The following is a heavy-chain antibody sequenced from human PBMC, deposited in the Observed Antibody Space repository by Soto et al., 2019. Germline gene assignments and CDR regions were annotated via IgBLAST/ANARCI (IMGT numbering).Heavy chain of an antibody. CDR3: VRDSSCYLYYGMDV. Sequence: SETLSLTCAVYGGSFSGYYWTWIRQPPGKGLEWIGEINHSGHSNYNPSLKSRVAMSVDPSKNQFSLNLFSVTAADTAVYYCVRDSSCYLYYGMDVWGQGTTVTVSS. V-gene: IGHV4-34*01. J-gene: IGHJ6*02. D-gene: IGHD6-13*01. CDR1: GGSFSGYY. CDR2: INHSGHS.